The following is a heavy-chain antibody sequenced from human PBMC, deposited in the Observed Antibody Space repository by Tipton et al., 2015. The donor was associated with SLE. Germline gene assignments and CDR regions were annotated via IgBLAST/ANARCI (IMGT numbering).Heavy chain of an antibody. CDR2: ISYDGSNK. CDR3: ARDPDMAVAGSFDY. Sequence: SLRLSCAASGFTFRSYAMHWVRQAPGKGLEWVAVISYDGSNKYYADSVKGRFTISRDNSKNTLYLQMNSMRAEDTAVYYCARDPDMAVAGSFDYWGQGTLVTVSS. CDR1: GFTFRSYA. D-gene: IGHD6-19*01. V-gene: IGHV3-30*04. J-gene: IGHJ4*02.